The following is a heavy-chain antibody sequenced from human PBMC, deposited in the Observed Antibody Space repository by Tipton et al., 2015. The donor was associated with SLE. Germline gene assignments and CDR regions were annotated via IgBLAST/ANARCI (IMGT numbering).Heavy chain of an antibody. CDR1: GGSVSSGSYY. D-gene: IGHD6-13*01. Sequence: TLSLTCTVSGGSVSSGSYYWSWIRQPPGKGLEWIGYIYHSGGTNHSPSLKSRVTISVDTSKNQFSLKLSSVTAADTAVYYCARSSGYSSSWYKAFDIWGQGTMVTVSS. CDR2: IYHSGGT. V-gene: IGHV4-61*01. J-gene: IGHJ3*02. CDR3: ARSSGYSSSWYKAFDI.